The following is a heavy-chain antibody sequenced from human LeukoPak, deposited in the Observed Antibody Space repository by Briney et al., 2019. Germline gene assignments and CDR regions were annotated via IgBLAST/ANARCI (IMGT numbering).Heavy chain of an antibody. J-gene: IGHJ4*02. V-gene: IGHV3-23*01. CDR1: GFTFANYA. CDR2: ISGYGDSK. D-gene: IGHD3-10*02. CDR3: AKARTDMFSLSWFDY. Sequence: PGGSLRLSCAASGFTFANYATSWVRQAPGKGLESVSGISGYGDSKYYAASVNGRFTISRDNSKNTLYLQMNSLGAEDTAVYYCAKARTDMFSLSWFDYWGQGTLVTVSS.